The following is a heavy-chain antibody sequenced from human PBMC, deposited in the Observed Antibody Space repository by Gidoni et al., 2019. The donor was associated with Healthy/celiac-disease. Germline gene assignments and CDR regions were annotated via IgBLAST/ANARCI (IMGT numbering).Heavy chain of an antibody. V-gene: IGHV1-24*01. CDR1: GYTLHELS. CDR2: FDPEDGET. CDR3: ATGTDGDQDGNYYGMDV. D-gene: IGHD4-17*01. J-gene: IGHJ6*02. Sequence: QVQLVQSGAEVKKPGASVKVSCKISGYTLHELSMHWVRQAPGKGLEWMGGFDPEDGETIYAQTFQSRVTMTEDTSTDTAYMELSSLRSEDTAVYYCATGTDGDQDGNYYGMDVWGQGTTVTVSS.